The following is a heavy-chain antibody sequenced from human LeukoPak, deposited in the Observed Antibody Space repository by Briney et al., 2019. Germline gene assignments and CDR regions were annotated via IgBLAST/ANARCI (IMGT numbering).Heavy chain of an antibody. Sequence: GGSLRLSCAASGFTFSTYAMHWVRQAPGKGLEWVALISYDGSNKYYADSVKGRFSISRDNSKNTLFLQMNSLRVDDTAVYYCAGSIGYCSNGVCAEGLHYWGQGTLVTISS. CDR3: AGSIGYCSNGVCAEGLHY. CDR1: GFTFSTYA. J-gene: IGHJ4*02. D-gene: IGHD2-8*01. CDR2: ISYDGSNK. V-gene: IGHV3-30*01.